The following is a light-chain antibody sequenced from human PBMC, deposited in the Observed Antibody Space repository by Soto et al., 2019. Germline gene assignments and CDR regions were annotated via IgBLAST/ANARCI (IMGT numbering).Light chain of an antibody. J-gene: IGLJ3*02. V-gene: IGLV2-8*01. CDR3: SSYGGSKFGV. CDR1: SSDVGGYNY. Sequence: QSVLTQPPSASGSPGQSVIISCTGTSSDVGGYNYVSWHQQHPGRPPRLLIYEVFKRPSGVPDRFSRSKSGNMASLTGSGLEAEGEAVYFCSSYGGSKFGVFGGGSKVTV. CDR2: EVF.